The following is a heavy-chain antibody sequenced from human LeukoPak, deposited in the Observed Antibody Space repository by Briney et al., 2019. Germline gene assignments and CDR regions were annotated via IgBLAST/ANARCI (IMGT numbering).Heavy chain of an antibody. CDR1: GFTFSSHV. V-gene: IGHV3-23*01. D-gene: IGHD5-18*01. CDR3: ARDMGYNYGFFDS. CDR2: ISGSGGNT. J-gene: IGHJ4*02. Sequence: GGSLRLSCAASGFTFSSHVMTWVRQAPGKGLEWVSAISGSGGNTYYADSVKGRFTISRDNPKNTLYLQINSLSPDDTAVYYCARDMGYNYGFFDSWGQGTLVTVSS.